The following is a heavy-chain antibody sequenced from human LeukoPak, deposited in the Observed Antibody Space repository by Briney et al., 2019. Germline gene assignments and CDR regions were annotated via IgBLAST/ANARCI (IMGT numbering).Heavy chain of an antibody. J-gene: IGHJ2*01. D-gene: IGHD3-3*01. Sequence: SVKVSCKASGGTFISYAISWVRQAPGKGLECMGGIIPIFGTANYAQKFQGRVTITADESTSTAYMELSSLRSEERALYYCTRVWTPLRFLELGHPWYFNVGSGPSLLTVSS. V-gene: IGHV1-69*01. CDR3: TRVWTPLRFLELGHPWYFNV. CDR2: IIPIFGTA. CDR1: GGTFISYA.